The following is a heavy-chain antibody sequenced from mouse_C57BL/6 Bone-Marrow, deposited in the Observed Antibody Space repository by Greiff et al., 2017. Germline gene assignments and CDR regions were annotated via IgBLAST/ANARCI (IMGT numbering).Heavy chain of an antibody. CDR1: GYTFTSYW. CDR3: AILDYYCSSYHAMDY. D-gene: IGHD1-1*01. J-gene: IGHJ4*01. Sequence: QVQLKQPGAELVKPGASVKVSCKASGYTFTSYWMHWVKQRPGQGLEWIGRIHPSDSDTNYNQKFKGKATLPVDKSSSTAYMQLSSLTSEDSAVYYCAILDYYCSSYHAMDYWCQGTSVTVSS. V-gene: IGHV1-74*01. CDR2: IHPSDSDT.